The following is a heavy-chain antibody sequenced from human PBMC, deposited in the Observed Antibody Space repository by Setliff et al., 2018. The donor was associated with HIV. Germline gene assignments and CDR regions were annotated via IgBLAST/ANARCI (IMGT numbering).Heavy chain of an antibody. CDR2: ISSSTSTI. J-gene: IGHJ4*02. CDR3: ATVWTAGSLFY. Sequence: PGGSLRLSCAASGFTFSSFNMNWVRQAPGKGLEWVSYISSSTSTIYYADSVKGRFTISRDNAKNSLYLQMNSLRAEDTAVYYCATVWTAGSLFYWGQGTLVTV. V-gene: IGHV3-48*01. CDR1: GFTFSSFN. D-gene: IGHD6-13*01.